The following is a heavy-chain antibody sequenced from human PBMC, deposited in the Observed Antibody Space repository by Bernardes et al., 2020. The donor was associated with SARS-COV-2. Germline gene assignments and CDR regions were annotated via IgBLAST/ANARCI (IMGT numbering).Heavy chain of an antibody. CDR3: ARGEHRITIFGVVTRYFDY. Sequence: ASVKVSCKVSGYTPTELSMHWVRQAPGKGLEWMGGFDPEDGETIYAQKFQGRVTMTEDTSTDTAYMELSSVTAADTAVYYCARGEHRITIFGVVTRYFDYWGQGTLVTVSS. CDR2: FDPEDGET. V-gene: IGHV1-24*01. D-gene: IGHD3-3*01. J-gene: IGHJ4*02. CDR1: GYTPTELS.